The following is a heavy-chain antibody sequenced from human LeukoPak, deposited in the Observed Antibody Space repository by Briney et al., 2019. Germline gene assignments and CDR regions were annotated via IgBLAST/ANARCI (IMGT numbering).Heavy chain of an antibody. Sequence: GSLRLSCAASGFAFNTYSMNWVRQAPGEGLEWVSYIRSDSSIIYYADSVKGRFTMSRDNGKNSLYLQMNSLRVKDTAVYFCARVQAGKWDFDYWGQGTLVTVSS. CDR1: GFAFNTYS. V-gene: IGHV3-48*01. CDR2: IRSDSSII. D-gene: IGHD2-8*01. J-gene: IGHJ4*02. CDR3: ARVQAGKWDFDY.